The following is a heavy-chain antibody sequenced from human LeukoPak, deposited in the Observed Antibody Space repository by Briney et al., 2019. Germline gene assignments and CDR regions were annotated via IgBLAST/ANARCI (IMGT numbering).Heavy chain of an antibody. J-gene: IGHJ5*02. D-gene: IGHD5-18*01. CDR2: TYYRSKWYN. CDR3: ARESIYSYGPGWFDP. Sequence: SQTLSLTCAISGDSVSSNSAAWNWIRQSPSRGLEWLGRTYYRSKWYNDYAASVKSRITINPDTSKNQFSLQLNSVTPEDTAVYYCARESIYSYGPGWFDPWGQGTLVTVSS. CDR1: GDSVSSNSAA. V-gene: IGHV6-1*01.